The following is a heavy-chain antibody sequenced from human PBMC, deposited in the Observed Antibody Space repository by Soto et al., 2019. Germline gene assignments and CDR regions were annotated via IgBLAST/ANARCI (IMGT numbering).Heavy chain of an antibody. Sequence: QVQVVQSGAEVKKPGSSVKVSCKASGGSFSTYGISWVRQAPGQGLEWMGGIIPVFGTPHYAQKFQDRVTITADESTSTVYMEVSSLTSEDTAVYYCARGDATKIIVTTYYGLDVWGQGTTVTVSS. V-gene: IGHV1-69*12. CDR1: GGSFSTYG. D-gene: IGHD3-22*01. CDR2: IIPVFGTP. J-gene: IGHJ6*02. CDR3: ARGDATKIIVTTYYGLDV.